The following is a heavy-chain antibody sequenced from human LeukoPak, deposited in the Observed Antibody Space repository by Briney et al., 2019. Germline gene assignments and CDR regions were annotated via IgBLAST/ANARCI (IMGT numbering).Heavy chain of an antibody. CDR2: ISWNSGSI. CDR1: GFTFDDYA. D-gene: IGHD6-13*01. CDR3: AKDISSGIVSSSWGGNYFDY. V-gene: IGHV3-9*01. Sequence: GRSLRLSCAASGFTFDDYAMHWVRQAPGKGLEWVSGISWNSGSIGYADSVKGRFTISRDNAKNSLYLQMNSLRAEDTALYYCAKDISSGIVSSSWGGNYFDYWGQGTLVTVSS. J-gene: IGHJ4*02.